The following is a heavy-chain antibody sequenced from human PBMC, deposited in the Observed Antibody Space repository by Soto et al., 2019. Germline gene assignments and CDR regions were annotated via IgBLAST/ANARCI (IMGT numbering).Heavy chain of an antibody. J-gene: IGHJ6*03. CDR1: GYTFTSYG. D-gene: IGHD2-15*01. CDR3: ASTPHASWPYYYYMDV. V-gene: IGHV1-18*01. Sequence: GASVKVSCKASGYTFTSYGISWVRQAPGQGLEWMGWISAYNGNTNYAQKLQGRVTMTTDTSTSTAYMELRSLRSDDTAVYYCASTPHASWPYYYYMDVWGKGTTVTVSS. CDR2: ISAYNGNT.